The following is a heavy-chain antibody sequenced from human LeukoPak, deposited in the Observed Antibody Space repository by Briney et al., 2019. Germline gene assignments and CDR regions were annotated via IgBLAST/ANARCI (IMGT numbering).Heavy chain of an antibody. CDR3: ARNSALDY. CDR2: MWSDGSNK. Sequence: GGSLRLSCAASGFTFSSYDMHWVRQAPGKGLEWVAVMWSDGSNKYHADSVKGRFTISRDNSKNTLYLQMNSLRAEDTAVYHCARNSALDYWGQGTLVTVSS. CDR1: GFTFSSYD. J-gene: IGHJ4*02. D-gene: IGHD2/OR15-2a*01. V-gene: IGHV3-33*01.